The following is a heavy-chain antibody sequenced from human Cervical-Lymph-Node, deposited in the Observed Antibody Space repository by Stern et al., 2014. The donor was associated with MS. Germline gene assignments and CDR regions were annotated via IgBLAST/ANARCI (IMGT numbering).Heavy chain of an antibody. V-gene: IGHV3-33*01. CDR1: GFTFSSYA. J-gene: IGHJ3*02. D-gene: IGHD5-12*01. CDR3: ATSSLHSGYDLPDAFDI. CDR2: IWFDGTNK. Sequence: VQLVESGGGVVQPGRSLRLSCAASGFTFSSYAMHWVRQAPGKGPEYVAVIWFDGTNKYYADSVKGRFTISRDNSKNTLYLQMNSLRAEDTAVYYCATSSLHSGYDLPDAFDIWGQGTMVTVS.